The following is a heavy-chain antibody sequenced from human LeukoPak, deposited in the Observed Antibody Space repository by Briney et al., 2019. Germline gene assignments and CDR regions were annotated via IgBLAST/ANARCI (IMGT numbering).Heavy chain of an antibody. CDR2: INHSGST. D-gene: IGHD3-22*01. CDR3: ARRFDSSTLYYFDY. CDR1: GGSFSGYY. J-gene: IGHJ4*02. V-gene: IGHV4-34*01. Sequence: PSETLCLTCALYGGSFSGYYWSWIRQPPGKGLEWIGEINHSGSTNYNPSLKSRVTISVDTSKNQFSLKLSSVTAADTAVYYCARRFDSSTLYYFDYWGQGTLVTVSS.